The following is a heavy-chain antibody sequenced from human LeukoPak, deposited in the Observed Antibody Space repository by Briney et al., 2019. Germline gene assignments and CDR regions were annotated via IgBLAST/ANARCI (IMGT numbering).Heavy chain of an antibody. D-gene: IGHD4-23*01. CDR1: GYTFTNFA. V-gene: IGHV7-4-1*02. Sequence: ASVKVSCKASGYTFTNFAMNWVRQAPGQGLEWMGWINTNTGNPTYAQGFTGRFVFSLDTSVSTAYLQISSLKAEDTAVYCCARVSRDSWFDPWGQGTLVTVSS. J-gene: IGHJ5*02. CDR2: INTNTGNP. CDR3: ARVSRDSWFDP.